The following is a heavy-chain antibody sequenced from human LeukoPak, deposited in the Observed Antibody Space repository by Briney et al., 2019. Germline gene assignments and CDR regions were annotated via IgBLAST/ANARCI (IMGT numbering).Heavy chain of an antibody. CDR1: GYTFTSYY. CDR2: INPSGGST. Sequence: ASVKVSCKASGYTFTSYYMHWVRQAPGQGLEWMGIINPSGGSTSYAQKFQGRVTMTRDTSTSTVYMELSSLRSEDTAVYYCARNLNLYDSSGYCDYWGQGTLFTVSS. CDR3: ARNLNLYDSSGYCDY. V-gene: IGHV1-46*01. J-gene: IGHJ4*02. D-gene: IGHD3-22*01.